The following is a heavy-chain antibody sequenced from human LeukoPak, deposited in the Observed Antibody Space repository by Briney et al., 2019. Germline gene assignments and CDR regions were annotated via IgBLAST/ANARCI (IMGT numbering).Heavy chain of an antibody. J-gene: IGHJ4*02. Sequence: PSETLSLTCAVYGGSFSGYFWSWIRQPPGKGLEWIGEINHSGSTNYNPSLKSRVTISVDTSKNQFFLKLSSVTAADTAVYYCASGAGARFDYWGQGTLVTVSS. CDR2: INHSGST. CDR1: GGSFSGYF. V-gene: IGHV4-34*01. CDR3: ASGAGARFDY. D-gene: IGHD1-26*01.